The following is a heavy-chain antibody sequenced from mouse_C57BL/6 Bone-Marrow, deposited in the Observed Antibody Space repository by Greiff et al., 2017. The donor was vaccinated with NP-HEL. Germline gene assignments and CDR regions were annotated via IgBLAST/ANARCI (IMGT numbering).Heavy chain of an antibody. J-gene: IGHJ3*01. CDR2: IDPSDSYT. Sequence: VKLQQPGAELVMPGASVKLSCKASGYTFTSYWMHWVKQRPGQGLEWIGEIDPSDSYTNYNQKFKGKSTLTVDKSSSTAYMQLSSLTSKDSAVYYCARDGFYGSSSPFAYWGQGTLVTVSA. D-gene: IGHD1-1*01. V-gene: IGHV1-69*01. CDR3: ARDGFYGSSSPFAY. CDR1: GYTFTSYW.